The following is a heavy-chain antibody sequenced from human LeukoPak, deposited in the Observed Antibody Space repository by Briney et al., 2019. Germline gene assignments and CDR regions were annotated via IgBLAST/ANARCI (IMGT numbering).Heavy chain of an antibody. CDR3: AKATYSHWNDLEGFDY. V-gene: IGHV3-30*02. CDR1: GFTFSRDG. Sequence: GGSLRLSCAASGFTFSRDGMHWVRQAPGKGLEWVAFIRYDGSNKYYTDSVKGRLTISRDNSKNTLFLQMNSLRAEDTAVYYCAKATYSHWNDLEGFDYWGQGTLVTVSS. D-gene: IGHD1-1*01. J-gene: IGHJ4*02. CDR2: IRYDGSNK.